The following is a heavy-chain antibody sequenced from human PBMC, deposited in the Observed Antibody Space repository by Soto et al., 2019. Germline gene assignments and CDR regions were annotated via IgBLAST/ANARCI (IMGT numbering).Heavy chain of an antibody. Sequence: PSETLSLTCAVYDGSFIGYYWNWIRQPPGKGLEWIGEINHSGSTNYNPSLKSRVTILVDTSKNQFSLKLNSVTAADTAVHYCARGSRVRGVITQWGQGTLVTVSS. V-gene: IGHV4-34*01. CDR2: INHSGST. D-gene: IGHD3-10*01. CDR3: ARGSRVRGVITQ. CDR1: DGSFIGYY. J-gene: IGHJ4*02.